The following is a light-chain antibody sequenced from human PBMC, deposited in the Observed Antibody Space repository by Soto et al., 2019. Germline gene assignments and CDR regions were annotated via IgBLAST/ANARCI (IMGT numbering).Light chain of an antibody. CDR3: SSYTSSSIPVV. Sequence: QSALTQPASVSGSPGQSITISCTGTSSDVGGYNYVSWYQQHPGKAPKLMIYDVSNRPSWVSNRFSGSKSGNTASLTISGLQAEDEADYYCSSYTSSSIPVVFGGGTKLTVL. CDR2: DVS. CDR1: SSDVGGYNY. V-gene: IGLV2-14*01. J-gene: IGLJ2*01.